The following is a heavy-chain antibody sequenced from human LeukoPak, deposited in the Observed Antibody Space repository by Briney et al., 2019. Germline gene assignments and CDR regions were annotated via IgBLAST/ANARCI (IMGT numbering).Heavy chain of an antibody. J-gene: IGHJ4*02. V-gene: IGHV3-21*01. Sequence: GGSLRLSCAASGFTFSSYSMNWVRHAHGKGLEWVSSISSSSSYIYYADSVKGRFTISRDNAKNSLYLQMNSLRAEDTAVYYYARDDSSGYYYCGYWGQGNVHSVSS. CDR1: GFTFSSYS. D-gene: IGHD3-22*01. CDR3: ARDDSSGYYYCGY. CDR2: ISSSSSYI.